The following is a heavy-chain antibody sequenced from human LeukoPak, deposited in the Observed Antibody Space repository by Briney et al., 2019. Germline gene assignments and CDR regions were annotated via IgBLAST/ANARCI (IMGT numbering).Heavy chain of an antibody. Sequence: GGSLRLSCATSGYTFRSYSMNWVRQAPGKGLEWVSSLSSSGSYIYYADSVRGRFTISRDNAKNSLYLQMNSLRAEDTALYYCARDRSTNSYAEYFFDYWGQGTLVTVSS. J-gene: IGHJ4*02. V-gene: IGHV3-21*01. CDR3: ARDRSTNSYAEYFFDY. CDR1: GYTFRSYS. D-gene: IGHD5-18*01. CDR2: LSSSGSYI.